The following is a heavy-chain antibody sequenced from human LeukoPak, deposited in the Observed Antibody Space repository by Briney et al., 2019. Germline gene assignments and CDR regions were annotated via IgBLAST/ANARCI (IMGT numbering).Heavy chain of an antibody. CDR3: ARPANFAARYYIHY. V-gene: IGHV3-21*01. J-gene: IGHJ4*02. Sequence: GGSLRLSCAASGFTFSSYTMNWGRQAPGKGLEWVSSISGSSRHKYYADSVKGRFTIYRDNAKNSLYLQMNSLRAEDTAVYYCARPANFAARYYIHYWGQGTLVPVSS. D-gene: IGHD3-3*01. CDR2: ISGSSRHK. CDR1: GFTFSSYT.